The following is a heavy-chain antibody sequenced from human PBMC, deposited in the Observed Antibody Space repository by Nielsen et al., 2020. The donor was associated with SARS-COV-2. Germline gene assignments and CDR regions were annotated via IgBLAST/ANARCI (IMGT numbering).Heavy chain of an antibody. CDR2: ISWDGGST. J-gene: IGHJ6*02. D-gene: IGHD5-18*01. CDR3: AKDMRGYSYGYGTYYGMDV. V-gene: IGHV3-43D*03. Sequence: GGSLRLSCAASGITFDDYAMHWVRQAPGKGLEWVSLISWDGGSTYYADSVKGRFTISRDNSKNSLYLQMNSLRAEDTALYYCAKDMRGYSYGYGTYYGMDVWGQGTTVTVSS. CDR1: GITFDDYA.